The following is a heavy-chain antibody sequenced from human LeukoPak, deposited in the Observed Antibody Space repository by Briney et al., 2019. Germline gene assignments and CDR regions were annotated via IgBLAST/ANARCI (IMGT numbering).Heavy chain of an antibody. V-gene: IGHV3-30-3*01. Sequence: GGSLRLSCAASGSTFSTYAMHWVRQAPGKGLEWVAVISYDGSNKFYTGSVKGRFTISRDNSKNTLYLQMNSLRPEDTAVYYCARSGGATGLSHFDYWGQGTLVTVSS. J-gene: IGHJ4*02. CDR1: GSTFSTYA. CDR2: ISYDGSNK. D-gene: IGHD1-26*01. CDR3: ARSGGATGLSHFDY.